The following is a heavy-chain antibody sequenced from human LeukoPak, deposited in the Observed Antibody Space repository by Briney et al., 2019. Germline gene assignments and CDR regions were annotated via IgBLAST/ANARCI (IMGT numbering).Heavy chain of an antibody. CDR2: IKQDGSEK. V-gene: IGHV3-7*01. Sequence: GASVKVSCKASGGTFSTYPISWVRQAPGKGLEWVANIKQDGSEKYYVDSVKGRFTISRDNAKNSLYLQMNSLRAEDTAVYYCARDYDFWSGYYDYWGQGTLVTVSS. CDR3: ARDYDFWSGYYDY. J-gene: IGHJ4*02. CDR1: GGTFSTYP. D-gene: IGHD3-3*01.